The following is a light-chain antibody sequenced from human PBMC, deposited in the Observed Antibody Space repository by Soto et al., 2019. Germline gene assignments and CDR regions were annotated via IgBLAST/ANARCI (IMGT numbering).Light chain of an antibody. CDR3: SSYTSSSTPLV. CDR1: SSDVGGYNY. J-gene: IGLJ1*01. Sequence: QSALTQPASVSGSPGQSITISCTGTSSDVGGYNYVSWYQQHPCKAPKLMIYDVSNRPSGVSNRFSGSKSGNTASLTISGLQAEDEADYYCSSYTSSSTPLVFGTGTKVTVL. CDR2: DVS. V-gene: IGLV2-14*01.